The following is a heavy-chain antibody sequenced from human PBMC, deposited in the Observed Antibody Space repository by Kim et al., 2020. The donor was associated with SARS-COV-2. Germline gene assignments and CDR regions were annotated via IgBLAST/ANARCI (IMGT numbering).Heavy chain of an antibody. CDR2: IRSKANSYAT. J-gene: IGHJ4*02. CDR1: GFTFSGSA. CDR3: TRVSAAGNVYDY. D-gene: IGHD6-13*01. V-gene: IGHV3-73*01. Sequence: GGSLRLSCAASGFTFSGSAMHWVRQASGKGLEWVGRIRSKANSYATAYAASVKGRFTISRDDSKNTAYLQMNSLKTEDTAVYYCTRVSAAGNVYDYWGQGTLVTVSS.